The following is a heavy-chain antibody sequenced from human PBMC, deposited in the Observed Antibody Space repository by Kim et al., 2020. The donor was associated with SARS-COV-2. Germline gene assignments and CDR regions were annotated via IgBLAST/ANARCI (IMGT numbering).Heavy chain of an antibody. CDR2: ISSNGGST. D-gene: IGHD3-10*01. CDR1: GFTFSSYA. J-gene: IGHJ4*02. Sequence: GGSLRLSCSASGFTFSSYAMHWVRQAPGKGLEYVSAISSNGGSTYYADSVKGRFTISRDNSKNTLYLQMSSLRAEDTAVYYCVKDFFDYYGSGSYYSDYWGQGTLVTVSS. V-gene: IGHV3-64D*09. CDR3: VKDFFDYYGSGSYYSDY.